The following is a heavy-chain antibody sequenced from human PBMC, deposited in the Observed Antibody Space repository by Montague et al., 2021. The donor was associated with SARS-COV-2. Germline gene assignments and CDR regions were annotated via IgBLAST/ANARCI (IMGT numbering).Heavy chain of an antibody. V-gene: IGHV4-59*01. CDR2: IYNSGST. CDR1: GGPISRYS. J-gene: IGHJ3*02. Sequence: SETLSLTCTVSGGPISRYSWTWIRQPPGKGLEWIGYIYNSGSTNYSPSXXSRVTISVDTSKNQFSLKLSSVAAADTAVYYCARVGRGSSWYEVAFDIWGQGTMVTVSS. CDR3: ARVGRGSSWYEVAFDI. D-gene: IGHD6-13*01.